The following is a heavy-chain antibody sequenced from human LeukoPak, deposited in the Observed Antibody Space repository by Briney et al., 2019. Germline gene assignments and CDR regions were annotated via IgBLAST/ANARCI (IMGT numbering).Heavy chain of an antibody. D-gene: IGHD3-10*01. J-gene: IGHJ4*02. V-gene: IGHV3-7*01. CDR3: ARVEALYNSGSVWAY. CDR2: IIPDGSEK. Sequence: GGSLRLSCAASGFTFSSYWMTWVRQAPGKGLEWVANIIPDGSEKYYVDSVKGRFTISRDNARNSLYLQVNSLRAEDTAVYYCARVEALYNSGSVWAYWGQGTLVTVSS. CDR1: GFTFSSYW.